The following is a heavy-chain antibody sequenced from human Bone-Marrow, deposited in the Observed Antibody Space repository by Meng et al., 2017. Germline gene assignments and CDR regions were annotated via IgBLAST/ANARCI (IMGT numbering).Heavy chain of an antibody. CDR1: GGSISSYY. Sequence: SETLSLTCTVSGGSISSYYWSWIRQPPGKGLEWIGYIYYSGSTNYNPSLKSRVTISVDTSRNQFSLKLSSVTAADTAVYYCARDDYGSGRYGWYFDLWGRGTLVTVSS. CDR3: ARDDYGSGRYGWYFDL. CDR2: IYYSGST. J-gene: IGHJ2*01. V-gene: IGHV4-59*01. D-gene: IGHD3-10*01.